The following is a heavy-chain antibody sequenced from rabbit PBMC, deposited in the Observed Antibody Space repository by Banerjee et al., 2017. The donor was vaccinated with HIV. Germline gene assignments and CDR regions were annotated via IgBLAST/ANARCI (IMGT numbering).Heavy chain of an antibody. CDR1: GFIFSSYS. V-gene: IGHV1S45*01. Sequence: QEQLKETGGGLVQPEGSLTLSCKASGFIFSSYSMSWVRQAPGKGLEWIGYIDPVFGSTYYASWAKGRFTISKTSSTTVTLQMTSLTAADTATYFCAMRGGQDDYGNYVRDFNLWGPGTLVTVS. CDR2: IDPVFGST. D-gene: IGHD2-1*01. CDR3: AMRGGQDDYGNYVRDFNL. J-gene: IGHJ4*01.